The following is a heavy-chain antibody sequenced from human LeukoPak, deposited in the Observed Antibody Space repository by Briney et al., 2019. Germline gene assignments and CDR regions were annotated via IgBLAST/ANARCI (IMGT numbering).Heavy chain of an antibody. CDR2: LSGSGHDT. CDR1: GFTLNNYA. J-gene: IGHJ3*02. D-gene: IGHD3-10*01. CDR3: AKDPDYYTSGSPRGAFDI. Sequence: GGSLRLSCAASGFTLNNYAMNWVRQAPGKGLEWVSALSGSGHDTYYADPVKGRFTISRDNSKNTLYLQMHSLRAEDTAVYYCAKDPDYYTSGSPRGAFDIWGQGTMVTVSS. V-gene: IGHV3-23*01.